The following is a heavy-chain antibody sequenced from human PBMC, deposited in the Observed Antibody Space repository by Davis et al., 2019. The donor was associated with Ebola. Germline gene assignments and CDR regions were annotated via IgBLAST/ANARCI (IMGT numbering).Heavy chain of an antibody. CDR1: GGSISSYY. Sequence: MPSETLSLTCTVSGGSISSYYWSWIRQPPGKGLEWIGYIYYSGSTNYNPSLKSRVTISVDTSKNQFSLKLSSVTAADTAVYYCARVIAVAGPHYYYYYGMDVWGQGTTVTVSS. J-gene: IGHJ6*02. V-gene: IGHV4-59*12. CDR2: IYYSGST. CDR3: ARVIAVAGPHYYYYYGMDV. D-gene: IGHD6-19*01.